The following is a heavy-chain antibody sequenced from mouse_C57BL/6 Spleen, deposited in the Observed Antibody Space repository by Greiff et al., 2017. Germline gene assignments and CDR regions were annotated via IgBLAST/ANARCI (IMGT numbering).Heavy chain of an antibody. CDR3: ARSGTGVYYFDY. D-gene: IGHD4-1*01. Sequence: VMLVESGAELVKPGASVKISCKASGYAFSSYWMNWVKQRPGKGLEWIGQIYPGDGDTNYNGKFKGKATLTADKSSSTAYMQLSSLTSEDSAVYFCARSGTGVYYFDYWGQGTPLTVSS. J-gene: IGHJ2*01. CDR1: GYAFSSYW. V-gene: IGHV1-80*01. CDR2: IYPGDGDT.